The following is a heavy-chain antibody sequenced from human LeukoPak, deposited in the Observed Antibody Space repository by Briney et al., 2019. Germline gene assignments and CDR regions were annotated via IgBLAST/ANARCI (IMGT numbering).Heavy chain of an antibody. CDR2: ISYDGSNK. CDR3: ARDFAFGSQAYYFDY. D-gene: IGHD3-10*01. CDR1: GFTFSSYA. V-gene: IGHV3-30*04. J-gene: IGHJ4*02. Sequence: PGGSLRLSCAASGFTFSSYAMHWVRQAPGKGLEWMAVISYDGSNKYYADSVKGRFTISRDNSKNTLYLQMNSLRAEDTAVYYCARDFAFGSQAYYFDYWGQGTLVTVSS.